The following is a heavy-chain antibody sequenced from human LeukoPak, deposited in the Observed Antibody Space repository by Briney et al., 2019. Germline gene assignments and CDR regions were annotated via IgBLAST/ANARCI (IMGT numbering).Heavy chain of an antibody. Sequence: GGSLRLSCAASGFTFSSYGMHWVRQAPGKGLEWVAFIRYDGSEKYYAASVTGRFTISRDNSQSTVHLHMNSLGPEDTGLYYCVKDEEYSDPTDHYSRPYLYFDSWGQGTPVLVSS. D-gene: IGHD3-16*01. J-gene: IGHJ4*02. CDR3: VKDEEYSDPTDHYSRPYLYFDS. V-gene: IGHV3-30*02. CDR1: GFTFSSYG. CDR2: IRYDGSEK.